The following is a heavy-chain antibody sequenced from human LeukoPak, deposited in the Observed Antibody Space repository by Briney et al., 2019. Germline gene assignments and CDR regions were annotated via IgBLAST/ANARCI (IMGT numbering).Heavy chain of an antibody. D-gene: IGHD1-26*01. CDR2: ISGSGGST. V-gene: IGHV3-23*01. CDR3: AKDEEGGAYYYYYYMDV. J-gene: IGHJ6*03. Sequence: GGSLRLSCAASGFTFSSYAMSWVRQAPGKGLEWVSAISGSGGSTYYADSVKGRFTISRDNSKNTLYLQMNSLRAEDTAVYYCAKDEEGGAYYYYYYMDVWGKGTTVTVSS. CDR1: GFTFSSYA.